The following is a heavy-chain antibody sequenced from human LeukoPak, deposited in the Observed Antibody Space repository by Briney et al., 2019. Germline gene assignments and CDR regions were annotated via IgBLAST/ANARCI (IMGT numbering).Heavy chain of an antibody. CDR3: ARALSPYDFWSGYST. D-gene: IGHD3-3*01. CDR1: GYTLTELS. J-gene: IGHJ5*02. V-gene: IGHV1-24*01. CDR2: FDPEDGET. Sequence: GASVKVSCKVSGYTLTELSMHWVRQAPGKGLEWMGGFDPEDGETIYAQKFQGRVTITTDESTSTAYMELSSLRSEDTAVYYCARALSPYDFWSGYSTWGQGTLVTVSS.